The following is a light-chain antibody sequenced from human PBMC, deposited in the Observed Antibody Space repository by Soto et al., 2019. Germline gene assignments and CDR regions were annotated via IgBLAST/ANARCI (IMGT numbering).Light chain of an antibody. Sequence: EIVLTQSPGTLSLSPGERATLSCRASQSVGKNYLAWYQQKPGQAPRLLIYGASSRATGIPDRFSGSGSGTDFTLTISRLEPEDSAVYYCQQYGSSLFTFGPGTKVEI. V-gene: IGKV3-20*01. J-gene: IGKJ3*01. CDR2: GAS. CDR3: QQYGSSLFT. CDR1: QSVGKNY.